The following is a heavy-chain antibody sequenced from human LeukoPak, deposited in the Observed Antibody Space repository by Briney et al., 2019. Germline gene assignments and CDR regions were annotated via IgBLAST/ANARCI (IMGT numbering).Heavy chain of an antibody. J-gene: IGHJ4*02. V-gene: IGHV1-69*05. CDR2: IIPIFGTA. CDR1: GGTFSSYA. Sequence: SVKVSCKASGGTFSSYAISWVRQAPGQGLEWMGRIIPIFGTANYAQKFQGRVTITTDESTSTAYMELSSLRSEDPAVYYCASGRDYYDSSGYCSYWGQGTLVTVSS. CDR3: ASGRDYYDSSGYCSY. D-gene: IGHD3-22*01.